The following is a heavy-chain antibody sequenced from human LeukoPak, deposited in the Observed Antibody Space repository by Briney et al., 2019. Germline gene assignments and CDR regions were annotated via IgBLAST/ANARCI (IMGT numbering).Heavy chain of an antibody. V-gene: IGHV4-34*01. CDR2: INHSGST. CDR3: ARHRGGKTFDY. D-gene: IGHD3-16*01. Sequence: PSETLSLTCAVYGGSYSDYYWSWIRQPPGKGLEWIGEINHSGSTNYNPSLKSRVTISVDTSKNQFSLKLSSVTAADTTVYYCARHRGGKTFDYWGQGTLVTVSS. CDR1: GGSYSDYY. J-gene: IGHJ4*02.